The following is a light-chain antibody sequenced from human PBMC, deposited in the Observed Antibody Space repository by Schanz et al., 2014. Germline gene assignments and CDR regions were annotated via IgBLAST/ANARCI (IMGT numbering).Light chain of an antibody. CDR1: QSVSSY. CDR3: QQYGSSPFT. Sequence: EIVMTQSPATLSVSPGERATLSCRASQSVSSYLAWYQQKPGQAPRLLIYGASSRATGIPDRFSGSGSGTDFTLTVSRLEPEDFAVFYCQQYGSSPFTLGQGTKLEIK. V-gene: IGKV3-20*01. CDR2: GAS. J-gene: IGKJ2*01.